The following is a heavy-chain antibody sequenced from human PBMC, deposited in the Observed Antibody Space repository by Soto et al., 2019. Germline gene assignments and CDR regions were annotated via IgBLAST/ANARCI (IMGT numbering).Heavy chain of an antibody. Sequence: EVQLVESGGGLVQPGGSLRLSCAASGFSVSAYEMDWVRQAPGKGLAWVSFMSTTGYRTYYPDSVKGRFTISRDNAKNSLYLQMDSLRAEDTAVYYCTREGYGGNTEAFDMWGQGTMVTVSS. CDR2: MSTTGYRT. CDR3: TREGYGGNTEAFDM. J-gene: IGHJ3*02. D-gene: IGHD4-17*01. V-gene: IGHV3-48*03. CDR1: GFSVSAYE.